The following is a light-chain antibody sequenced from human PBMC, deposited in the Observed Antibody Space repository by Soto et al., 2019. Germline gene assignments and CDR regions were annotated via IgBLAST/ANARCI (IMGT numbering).Light chain of an antibody. J-gene: IGKJ1*01. V-gene: IGKV3-20*01. CDR3: QQYGSTPPT. CDR1: QSVTGNY. Sequence: VLTQSPGTLSVSPGERVTVTCGASQSVTGNYLAWYQQKPGQAPRLLIYGASYRATGIPDRFSGSGSGTDFSLTISRLEPEDFAVYCCQQYGSTPPTFGQGTKEEMK. CDR2: GAS.